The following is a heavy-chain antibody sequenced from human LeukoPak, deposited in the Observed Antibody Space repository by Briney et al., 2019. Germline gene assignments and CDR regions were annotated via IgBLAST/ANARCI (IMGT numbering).Heavy chain of an antibody. D-gene: IGHD1-26*01. CDR3: TADEWA. Sequence: PGGSLRLSCAASGFTFSNSWMSWVRQAPWKGLEWVGRIETKTDGGTTDYAAPVKGRFTISRDDSKNTLYLQMNSLETEDTAVYYCTADEWAWGQGTLVTVSS. CDR2: IETKTDGGTT. J-gene: IGHJ5*02. V-gene: IGHV3-15*04. CDR1: GFTFSNSW.